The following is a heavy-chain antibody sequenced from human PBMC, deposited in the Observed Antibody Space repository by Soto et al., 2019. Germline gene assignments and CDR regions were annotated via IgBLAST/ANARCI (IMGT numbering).Heavy chain of an antibody. D-gene: IGHD3-22*01. CDR1: GFTFSSYG. J-gene: IGHJ4*02. CDR3: ARDERLDYYDFYFDY. V-gene: IGHV3-33*01. Sequence: PGGSLRLSCAASGFTFSSYGMHWVRQAPGKGLEWVAVIWYDGSNKYYADSVKGRFTISRDNSKNTLYLQMNSLRAEDTAVYYCARDERLDYYDFYFDYWGQGTLVTVSS. CDR2: IWYDGSNK.